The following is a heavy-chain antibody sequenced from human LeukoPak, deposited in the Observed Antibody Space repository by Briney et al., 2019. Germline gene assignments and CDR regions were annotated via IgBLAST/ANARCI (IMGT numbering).Heavy chain of an antibody. J-gene: IGHJ4*02. CDR3: AKVLTSGYYYDSSGYQY. Sequence: GGSLRLSCAASGFTFSSYGMHWVRQAPGKGLEWVTFIQSDGSHKYYADSVRGRFTISRDNSKNTLYLQMNSLRAEDTAVYYCAKVLTSGYYYDSSGYQYWGQGTLVTVSS. D-gene: IGHD3-22*01. V-gene: IGHV3-30*02. CDR2: IQSDGSHK. CDR1: GFTFSSYG.